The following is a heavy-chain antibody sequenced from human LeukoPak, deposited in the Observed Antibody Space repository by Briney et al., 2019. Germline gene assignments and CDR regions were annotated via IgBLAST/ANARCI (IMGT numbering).Heavy chain of an antibody. D-gene: IGHD7-27*01. CDR3: ARGTGDPMYYFDY. CDR2: IYYSGTT. Sequence: PSETLSLTCTVSGGSLSSYYWSWIRQPPGKGLEWIGYIYYSGTTNYNPSLKSRVTISVDTSKNQFSLKLSSVTAADTAVYYCARGTGDPMYYFDYWGQGTLVTVSS. J-gene: IGHJ4*02. V-gene: IGHV4-59*12. CDR1: GGSLSSYY.